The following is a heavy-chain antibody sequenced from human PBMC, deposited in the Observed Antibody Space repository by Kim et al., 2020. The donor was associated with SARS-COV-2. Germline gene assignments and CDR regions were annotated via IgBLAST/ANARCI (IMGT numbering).Heavy chain of an antibody. J-gene: IGHJ4*02. CDR3: AKGGTTVTTFDY. CDR2: K. D-gene: IGHD4-4*01. Sequence: KYYADSVKGRFTISRDNSKNPLYLQMNSLRAEDTAVYYCAKGGTTVTTFDYWGQGTLVTVSS. V-gene: IGHV3-30*02.